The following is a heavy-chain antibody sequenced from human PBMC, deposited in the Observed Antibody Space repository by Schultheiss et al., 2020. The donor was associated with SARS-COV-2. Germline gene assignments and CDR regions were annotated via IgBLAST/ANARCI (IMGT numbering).Heavy chain of an antibody. D-gene: IGHD6-6*01. CDR2: ISSSGSTI. CDR1: GFTFSTFW. Sequence: GGSLRLSCAASGFTFSTFWMSWVRQAPGKGLEWVSYISSSGSTIYYADSVKGRFTISRDNAKNSLYLQMNSLRAEDTAVYYCARQPMEYSSSPLGPYYYGLGVWGQGTTVTVSS. CDR3: ARQPMEYSSSPLGPYYYGLGV. V-gene: IGHV3-48*04. J-gene: IGHJ6*02.